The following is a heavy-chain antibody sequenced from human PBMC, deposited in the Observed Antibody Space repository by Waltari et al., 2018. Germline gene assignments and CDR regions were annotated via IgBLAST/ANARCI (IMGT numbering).Heavy chain of an antibody. J-gene: IGHJ4*02. Sequence: QVQLQQWGAGLLRPSETLSLTCAVYGASFSDFHWNWIRQSPGKGLEWIGEINRSGGITYNPSLKSRVTMSKDTSKNQLSLKLTSVTAADTAVYYCVRGNLLELFDWGQGTQVTVSS. CDR2: INRSGGI. CDR1: GASFSDFH. CDR3: VRGNLLELFD. V-gene: IGHV4-34*01. D-gene: IGHD3-10*02.